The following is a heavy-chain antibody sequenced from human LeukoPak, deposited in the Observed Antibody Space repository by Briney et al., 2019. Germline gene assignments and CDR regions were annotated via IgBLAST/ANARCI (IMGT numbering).Heavy chain of an antibody. V-gene: IGHV3-7*01. J-gene: IGHJ4*02. CDR2: INGDGSIE. CDR1: GFTFSSYW. Sequence: GESLRLSCAASGFTFSSYWMTWVRQAPGKGLEWVSNINGDGSIENYVHSVRGRFSIFRDNAKDALHLQMNSLRVDDTAIYYCARDPIVGDTGGGDYWGQGTLVTVSS. D-gene: IGHD1-26*01. CDR3: ARDPIVGDTGGGDY.